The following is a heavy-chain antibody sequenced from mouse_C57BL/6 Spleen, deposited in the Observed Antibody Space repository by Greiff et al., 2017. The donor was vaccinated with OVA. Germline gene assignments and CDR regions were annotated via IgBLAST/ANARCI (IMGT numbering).Heavy chain of an antibody. D-gene: IGHD1-1*01. CDR2: IDPSDSYT. V-gene: IGHV1-69*01. J-gene: IGHJ1*03. CDR3: ARDYGSSYWYFDV. Sequence: QVQLQQPGAELVMPGASVKLSCKASGYTFTSYWMHWVKQRPGQGLEWIGDIDPSDSYTNYNQKFKGKSTLTVDKSSSTAYMQLSSLTSEDSAFDYCARDYGSSYWYFDVWGTGTTVTVSS. CDR1: GYTFTSYW.